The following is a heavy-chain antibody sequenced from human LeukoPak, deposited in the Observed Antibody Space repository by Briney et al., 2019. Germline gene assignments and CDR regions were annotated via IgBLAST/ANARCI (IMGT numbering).Heavy chain of an antibody. V-gene: IGHV4-38-2*01. CDR1: GYSISSGYY. CDR3: ARQMGNMVRGVINWFDP. J-gene: IGHJ5*02. Sequence: PSETLSLTCAVSGYSISSGYYWGWIRQPPGKGLEWIGSIYHSGSTYYNPSLKGRVTISVDTSKNQFSLKLSSVTAADTAVYYCARQMGNMVRGVINWFDPWGQGTLVTVSS. CDR2: IYHSGST. D-gene: IGHD3-10*01.